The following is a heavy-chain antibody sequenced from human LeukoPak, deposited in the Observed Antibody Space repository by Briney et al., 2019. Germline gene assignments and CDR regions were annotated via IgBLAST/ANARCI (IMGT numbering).Heavy chain of an antibody. V-gene: IGHV4-59*08. CDR2: VYSTGST. D-gene: IGHD5-18*01. CDR3: ASAVDTAMVFDY. Sequence: SETLSLTCNVSGGSISNNYWTWIRQPPGKGLEWIGYVYSTGSTNYNPSLKSRVTISVDTSKNQFSLKLSSVTAADTAVYYCASAVDTAMVFDYWGQGTLVTVSS. J-gene: IGHJ4*02. CDR1: GGSISNNY.